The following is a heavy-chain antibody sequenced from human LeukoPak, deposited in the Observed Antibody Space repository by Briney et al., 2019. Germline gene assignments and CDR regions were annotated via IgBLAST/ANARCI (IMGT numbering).Heavy chain of an antibody. V-gene: IGHV3-64*01. CDR2: ISSNWGST. CDR3: ARERAAGGTGDY. J-gene: IGHJ4*02. Sequence: SISSNWGSTYYPNSVKGIFTISRDNSNNTLYLQMGSLGSDDTAVYYCARERAAGGTGDYWGQGTLVTVSS. D-gene: IGHD6-13*01.